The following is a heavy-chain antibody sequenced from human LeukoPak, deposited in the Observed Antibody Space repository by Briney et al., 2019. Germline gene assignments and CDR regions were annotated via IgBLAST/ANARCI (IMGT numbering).Heavy chain of an antibody. CDR3: ARVGLRYYYDSSGYLDY. V-gene: IGHV7-4-1*02. D-gene: IGHD3-22*01. J-gene: IGHJ4*02. CDR1: GYTFTSYA. CDR2: INTNTGNP. Sequence: GASVKVSCKASGYTFTSYAMNWVRQAPGQGLEGKGWINTNTGNPTYAQGFTGRFVFSLDTSVSTAYLQISSLKAEDTAVYYCARVGLRYYYDSSGYLDYWGQGTLVTVSS.